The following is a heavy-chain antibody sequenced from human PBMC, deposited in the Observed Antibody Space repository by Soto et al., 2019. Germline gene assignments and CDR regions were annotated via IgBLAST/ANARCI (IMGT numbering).Heavy chain of an antibody. CDR3: ARGSSGWPDDAFDI. CDR1: GFTXSSYG. J-gene: IGHJ3*02. CDR2: IWYDGSNK. D-gene: IGHD6-19*01. V-gene: IGHV3-33*01. Sequence: PGGSLRLSCAASGFTXSSYGMHWVRQAPGKGLEWVAVIWYDGSNKYYADSVKGRFTISRDDSKNTLYLQMNSLRAEDTAVYYCARGSSGWPDDAFDIWGQGTMVTVSS.